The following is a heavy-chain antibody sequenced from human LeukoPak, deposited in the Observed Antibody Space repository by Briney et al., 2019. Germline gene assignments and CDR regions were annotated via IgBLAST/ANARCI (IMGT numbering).Heavy chain of an antibody. D-gene: IGHD6-13*01. CDR2: IYYSGST. CDR3: ASPGASIAAANFDY. CDR1: GGSISSSSYY. V-gene: IGHV4-39*01. J-gene: IGHJ4*02. Sequence: SETLSLTCTVSGGSISSSSYYWGWIRQPPGKGLEWIGSIYYSGSTNYNPSLKSRVTISVDTSKNQFSLKLSSVTAADTAVYYCASPGASIAAANFDYWGQGTLVTVSS.